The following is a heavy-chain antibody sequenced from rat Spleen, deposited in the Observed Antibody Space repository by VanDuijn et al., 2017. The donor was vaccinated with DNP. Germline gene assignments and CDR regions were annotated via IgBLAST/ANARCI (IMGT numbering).Heavy chain of an antibody. D-gene: IGHD3-5*01. CDR3: ARRSSHFPYWYFDF. CDR2: ITSSGGDT. J-gene: IGHJ1*01. V-gene: IGHV5-31*01. Sequence: EVQLVESGGDLVQPGGSLKLSCVASGFTFNTYWMTWIRQVPGKGLEWVASITSSGGDTYYPDSVKGRFTISRDNAKNTLYLQMNSLRSEDTATYYCARRSSHFPYWYFDFWGPGTMVSVSS. CDR1: GFTFNTYW.